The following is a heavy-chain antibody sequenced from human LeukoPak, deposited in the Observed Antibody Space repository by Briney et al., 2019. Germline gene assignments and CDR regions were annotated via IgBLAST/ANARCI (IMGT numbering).Heavy chain of an antibody. CDR1: GGSISSGGYY. J-gene: IGHJ5*02. CDR3: ARATGAARPKGILFDP. CDR2: IYHSGST. Sequence: SETLSLTCTVSGGSISSGGYYWSWIRQPPGKGLEWIGYIYHSGSTYYNPSLKSRVTISVDRSKSQFSLKLSSVTAADTAVYYCARATGAARPKGILFDPWGQGTLVTVSS. D-gene: IGHD6-6*01. V-gene: IGHV4-30-2*01.